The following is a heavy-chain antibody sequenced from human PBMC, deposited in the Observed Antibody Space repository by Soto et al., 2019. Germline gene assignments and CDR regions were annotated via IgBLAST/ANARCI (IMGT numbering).Heavy chain of an antibody. V-gene: IGHV3-23*01. CDR3: AKDLYYYYYYGMDV. J-gene: IGHJ6*02. CDR1: GFTFSSYA. Sequence: PGWSLRLSCAASGFTFSSYAMSWVRQAPGKGLEWVSAISGSGGSTYYADSVKGRFTISRDNSKNTLYLQMNSLRAEDTAVYYCAKDLYYYYYYGMDVWGQGTTVTVSS. CDR2: ISGSGGST.